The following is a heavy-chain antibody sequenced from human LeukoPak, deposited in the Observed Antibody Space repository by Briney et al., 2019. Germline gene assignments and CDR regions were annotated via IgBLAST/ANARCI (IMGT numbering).Heavy chain of an antibody. CDR1: GESISSPGY. CDR2: IYHSGST. D-gene: IGHD3-9*01. Sequence: PSETLSLTCAVSGESISSPGYWSWVRQPPGKGLEWIGEIYHSGSTNYNQSLKSRVTISVDKSKNQVSLKLSSVTAADTAVYYCARDSQNYDILTHYYYGLDVWGQGTLVTVSS. V-gene: IGHV4-4*02. J-gene: IGHJ6*02. CDR3: ARDSQNYDILTHYYYGLDV.